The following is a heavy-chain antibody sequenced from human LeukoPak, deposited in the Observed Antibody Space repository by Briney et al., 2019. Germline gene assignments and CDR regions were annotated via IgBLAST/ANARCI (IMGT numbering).Heavy chain of an antibody. J-gene: IGHJ4*02. V-gene: IGHV3-48*01. D-gene: IGHD2-21*01. Sequence: PGGSLRLSCAASGFTFSSYSMIWVRQAPGKGLEWVSYISDSSHAIYHADSVKGRFTISRDNSKNTLYLQMNNLRVEDTAVYYCAKDKAVVINTKNDYWGQGTLVTVSS. CDR1: GFTFSSYS. CDR2: ISDSSHAI. CDR3: AKDKAVVINTKNDY.